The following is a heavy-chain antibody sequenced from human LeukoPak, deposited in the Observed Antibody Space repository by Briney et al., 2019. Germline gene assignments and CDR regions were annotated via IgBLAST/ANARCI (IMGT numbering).Heavy chain of an antibody. J-gene: IGHJ4*02. D-gene: IGHD3-9*01. V-gene: IGHV1-18*01. CDR2: ISAYNGNT. CDR3: ARGGHHYDILTGPGDY. CDR1: GYTFTSYG. Sequence: ASVRASCKASGYTFTSYGISWVRQAPGQGLERKGWISAYNGNTNYAQKLQGRVTMTTDTSTSTAYMELRSLRSDDTAVYYGARGGHHYDILTGPGDYWGQGTLVTVSS.